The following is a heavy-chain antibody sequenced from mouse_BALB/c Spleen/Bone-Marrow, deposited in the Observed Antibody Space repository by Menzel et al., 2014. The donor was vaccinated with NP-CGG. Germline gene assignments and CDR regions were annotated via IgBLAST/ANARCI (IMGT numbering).Heavy chain of an antibody. J-gene: IGHJ2*01. CDR1: GYTFTSYW. Sequence: VKLVESGAELAKPGASVKMSCKASGYTFTSYWMHWVKQRPGQGLEWIGYINPSTGYTEYNQKFKDKATLTADKSSSTAYMQLSSLTSEDSAVYYCARDHSYYFDYWGQGTTLTVSS. CDR2: INPSTGYT. V-gene: IGHV1-7*01. CDR3: ARDHSYYFDY.